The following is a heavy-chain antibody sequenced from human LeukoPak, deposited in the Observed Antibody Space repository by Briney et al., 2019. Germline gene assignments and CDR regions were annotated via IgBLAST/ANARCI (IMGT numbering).Heavy chain of an antibody. CDR2: TSYDGSTQ. D-gene: IGHD1-26*01. Sequence: QPGGSLRLSCAASGFTFRDYGMHWVRQAPGKGLEWVALTSYDGSTQDYADSVKGRFTISRDNSKNTLYLQMNSLRAEDTAVYYCARARMVGGTTYYFAYWSQGTLVTVSS. V-gene: IGHV3-33*01. CDR3: ARARMVGGTTYYFAY. CDR1: GFTFRDYG. J-gene: IGHJ4*02.